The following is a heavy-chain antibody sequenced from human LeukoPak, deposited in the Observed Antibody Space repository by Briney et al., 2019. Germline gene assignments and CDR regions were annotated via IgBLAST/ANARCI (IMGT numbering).Heavy chain of an antibody. J-gene: IGHJ4*02. CDR2: ISGSGGST. V-gene: IGHV3-23*01. CDR1: GFTFSSYA. CDR3: AKRLTYSGSYRGYFDY. D-gene: IGHD1-26*01. Sequence: GSLRLSCAASGFTFSSYAMSWVRQAPGKGLEWVSAISGSGGSTYYADSVKGRFTISRDNSKNTLYLQMNSLRAEDTAVYYCAKRLTYSGSYRGYFDYWGQGTLVTVSS.